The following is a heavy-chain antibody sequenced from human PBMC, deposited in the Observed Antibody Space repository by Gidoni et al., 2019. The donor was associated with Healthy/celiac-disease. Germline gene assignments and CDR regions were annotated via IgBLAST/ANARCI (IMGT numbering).Heavy chain of an antibody. CDR1: GDTFTGYY. CDR2: INHNSGGT. V-gene: IGHV1-2*04. D-gene: IGHD6-6*01. J-gene: IGHJ4*02. CDR3: ARGTGSSPEE. Sequence: QVQLVQSGAEVKKPGASVKVSCKASGDTFTGYYMHWVRQAPGQGLEWMGWINHNSGGTNYAQKVQGWVTRTRDTSISTAYMELSRLRSDDTAVYYCARGTGSSPEEWGQGTLVTVSS.